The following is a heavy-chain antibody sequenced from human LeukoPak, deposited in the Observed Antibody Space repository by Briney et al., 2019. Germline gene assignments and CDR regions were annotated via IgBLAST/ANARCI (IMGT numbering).Heavy chain of an antibody. CDR2: IYHSGST. V-gene: IGHV4-30-2*01. J-gene: IGHJ5*02. Sequence: SETLSLTCAVSGGSISSGGYSWSWIRQPPGKGLGWVGYIYHSGSTYYNPSLKSRVTISVDRSKNQFSLKLSSVTAADTAVYYCARGKGSSWYYDWFDPWGQGTLVTVSS. CDR3: ARGKGSSWYYDWFDP. CDR1: GGSISSGGYS. D-gene: IGHD6-13*01.